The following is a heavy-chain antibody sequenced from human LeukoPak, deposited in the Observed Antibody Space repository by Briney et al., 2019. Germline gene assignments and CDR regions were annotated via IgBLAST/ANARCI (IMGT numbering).Heavy chain of an antibody. CDR1: GGTFSSYA. J-gene: IGHJ4*02. CDR2: IIPIFGTA. V-gene: IGHV1-69*05. Sequence: GASVKVSCKASGGTFSSYAISWVRQAPGQGLEWMGGIIPIFGTANYAQKFQGRVTITTDESTSTAYMELRSLRSEDTAVYYCARGPSGGSYSYFDYWGQGTLVTVSS. D-gene: IGHD1-26*01. CDR3: ARGPSGGSYSYFDY.